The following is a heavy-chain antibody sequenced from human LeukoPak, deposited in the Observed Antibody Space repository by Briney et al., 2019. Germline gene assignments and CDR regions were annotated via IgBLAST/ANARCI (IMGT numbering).Heavy chain of an antibody. CDR2: ISHDGSNK. CDR3: AKDMSSSWYAFDY. D-gene: IGHD6-13*01. V-gene: IGHV3-30*18. Sequence: PGRSLRLSCAASGFTFSSYGMHWVRQAPGKGLEWVAVISHDGSNKYYADSVKGRFTISRDNSKNTLYLQMNSLRAEDTAVYYCAKDMSSSWYAFDYWGQGTLVTVSS. J-gene: IGHJ4*02. CDR1: GFTFSSYG.